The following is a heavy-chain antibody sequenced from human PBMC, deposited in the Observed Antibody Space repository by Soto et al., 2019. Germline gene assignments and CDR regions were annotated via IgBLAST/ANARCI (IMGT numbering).Heavy chain of an antibody. CDR1: GYTFTSYE. J-gene: IGHJ4*02. D-gene: IGHD3-22*01. V-gene: IGHV1-18*01. CDR2: INIYSGDA. Sequence: QVRLEQSGPEVKKTGASVKVSCKASGYTFTSYEISWVRQAPGQGLEWMGWINIYSGDANYAQSFQDRVTMTRDTSTNTVYMEMRTLRSDDTAVYYCARALYYYDNSGLAYWGQGTLVTVSS. CDR3: ARALYYYDNSGLAY.